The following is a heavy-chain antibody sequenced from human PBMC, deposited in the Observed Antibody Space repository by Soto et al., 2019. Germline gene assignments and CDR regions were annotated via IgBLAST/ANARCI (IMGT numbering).Heavy chain of an antibody. Sequence: ASVKVSCKASRYTFTSYDIFWVRQSPGQGLEWMGWIKPHSGDTHNAQNFQGRVTMTRDTSISTAYMELNNLISDDTAVYYCARRSSTYLNEIIYDPWGQGTLVTVSS. D-gene: IGHD2-2*01. CDR3: ARRSSTYLNEIIYDP. CDR1: RYTFTSYD. J-gene: IGHJ5*02. CDR2: IKPHSGDT. V-gene: IGHV1-2*02.